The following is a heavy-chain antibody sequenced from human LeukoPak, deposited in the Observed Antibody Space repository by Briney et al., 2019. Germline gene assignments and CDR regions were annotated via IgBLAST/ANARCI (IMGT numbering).Heavy chain of an antibody. V-gene: IGHV4-39*07. CDR2: IYYSGST. CDR3: ARAVSDFWSGLNYYYYYMDV. CDR1: GGSISSSSYY. Sequence: PSETLSLTCTVSGGSISSSSYYWGWIRQPPGKGLEWIGSIYYSGSTYYNPSLKSRVTISVDTSKNQFSLKLSSVTAADTAVYYCARAVSDFWSGLNYYYYYMDVWGKGTTVTVSS. D-gene: IGHD3-3*01. J-gene: IGHJ6*03.